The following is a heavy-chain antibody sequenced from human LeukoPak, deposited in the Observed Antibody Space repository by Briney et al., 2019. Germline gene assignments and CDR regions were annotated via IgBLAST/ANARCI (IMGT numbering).Heavy chain of an antibody. CDR2: TNPKSGDT. V-gene: IGHV1-2*02. D-gene: IGHD2-2*02. CDR3: ATLSGYTMTDFDF. CDR1: GYTFTGYY. Sequence: GASVKVSCKASGYTFTGYYMHWVRQAPGQGLEWMGWTNPKSGDTESAQKFQGRVTLTRDTSISTAYMELSRLTSDDSAVYYCATLSGYTMTDFDFWGQGTAVTVSS. J-gene: IGHJ4*02.